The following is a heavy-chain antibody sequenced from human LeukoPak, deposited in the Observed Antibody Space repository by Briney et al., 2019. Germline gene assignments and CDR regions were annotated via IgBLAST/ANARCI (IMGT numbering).Heavy chain of an antibody. CDR1: GGTFSSYA. V-gene: IGHV1-69*04. CDR2: IIPILGIA. CDR3: ARDALEMATIPFDY. J-gene: IGHJ4*02. D-gene: IGHD5-24*01. Sequence: ASVKVSCKASGGTFSSYAISWVRQAPGQGLEWMGRIIPILGIANYAQKFQGRVTITADKSTSTAYMELSSLRSEDTAVYYCARDALEMATIPFDYWGQGTLVTVSS.